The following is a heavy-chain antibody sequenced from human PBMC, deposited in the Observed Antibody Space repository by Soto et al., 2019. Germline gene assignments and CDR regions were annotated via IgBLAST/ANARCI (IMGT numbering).Heavy chain of an antibody. CDR1: GYTFTGYY. Sequence: ASVKVSCKASGYTFTGYYFHWVRQAPGQGLESMEWINPKRGGTNYAQKFQGRVTMSTDTSTNTAYMELSSLRSDDTAVYYCAREGENSGDIDFWGQGTLVTVSS. CDR3: AREGENSGDIDF. J-gene: IGHJ4*02. CDR2: INPKRGGT. V-gene: IGHV1-2*02. D-gene: IGHD1-26*01.